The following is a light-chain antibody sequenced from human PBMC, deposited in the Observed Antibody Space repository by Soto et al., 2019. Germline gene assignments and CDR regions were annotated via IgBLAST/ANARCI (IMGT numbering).Light chain of an antibody. V-gene: IGLV2-23*01. CDR3: SSYVGAVV. Sequence: QSALTQPASVSGSPGQSITLSCTRTSSGVENYNLVSWYQHRPGKAPKLIIYEGSQPPSGASDRFSGSESGNTASLTISGLRAEDEPHYSCSSYVGAVVFGGGTKLTVL. CDR2: EGS. J-gene: IGLJ2*01. CDR1: SSGVENYNL.